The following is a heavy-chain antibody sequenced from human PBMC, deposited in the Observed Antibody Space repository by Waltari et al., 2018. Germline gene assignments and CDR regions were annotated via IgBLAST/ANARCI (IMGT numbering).Heavy chain of an antibody. V-gene: IGHV4-39*07. Sequence: QLQLQESGPGLVKPSETLSLTCTVSGGSISSSSYYWGWIRQPPGKGLAWIGSTYYSWSTYYNPSLKSRVTISVDTSKNQFSLKLSSVTAADTAVYYCARTPPMGLDVWGQGTTVTVSS. J-gene: IGHJ6*02. CDR2: TYYSWST. CDR1: GGSISSSSYY. CDR3: ARTPPMGLDV.